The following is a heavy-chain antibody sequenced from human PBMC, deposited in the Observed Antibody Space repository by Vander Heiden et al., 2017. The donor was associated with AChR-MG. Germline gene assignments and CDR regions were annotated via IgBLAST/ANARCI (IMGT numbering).Heavy chain of an antibody. Sequence: QVQLVESGGGVVQPGRSLRLSCAASGFTFSSYGMHWVRQAPGKGLEWVAVISYDGSNKYYADSVKGRFTISRDNSKNTLYLQMNSLRAEDTAVYYCAKARYGGDTLVFDYWGQGTLVTVYS. D-gene: IGHD3-10*02. CDR2: ISYDGSNK. CDR1: GFTFSSYG. V-gene: IGHV3-30*18. J-gene: IGHJ4*02. CDR3: AKARYGGDTLVFDY.